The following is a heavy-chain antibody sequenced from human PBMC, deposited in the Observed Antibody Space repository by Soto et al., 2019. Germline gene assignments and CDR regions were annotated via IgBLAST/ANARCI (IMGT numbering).Heavy chain of an antibody. CDR3: ARKNGFIAARPFDY. D-gene: IGHD6-6*01. V-gene: IGHV4-4*02. Sequence: QVQLQESGPGLVKPSGTLSLTCAVSGGSISSSNWWSWVRQPPGKGLEWIGEIYHSGSTNYNPSLKSRVIISVDKSKNQFSLKLSSVTAADTAVYYCARKNGFIAARPFDYWGQGTLVTVSS. J-gene: IGHJ4*02. CDR2: IYHSGST. CDR1: GGSISSSNW.